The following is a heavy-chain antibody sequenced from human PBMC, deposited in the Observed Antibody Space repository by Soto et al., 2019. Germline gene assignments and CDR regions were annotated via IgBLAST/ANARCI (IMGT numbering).Heavy chain of an antibody. CDR2: IWYDGSNK. CDR3: ARSPPGVAGRYYFDF. Sequence: QVQLVESGGGVVQPGRSLRLSCSSSGFAFSIYGMHWVRQTPGKGLEWVALIWYDGSNKYYADSVKGRFTISRDDSKNTLYLQMHSLRVEYTAVYFCARSPPGVAGRYYFDFWGQGTLVTVSS. J-gene: IGHJ4*02. D-gene: IGHD6-6*01. V-gene: IGHV3-33*01. CDR1: GFAFSIYG.